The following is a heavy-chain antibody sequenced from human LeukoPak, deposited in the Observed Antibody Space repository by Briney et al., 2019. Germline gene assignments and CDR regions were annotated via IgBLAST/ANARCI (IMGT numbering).Heavy chain of an antibody. CDR1: GGSISSYY. J-gene: IGHJ4*02. CDR3: ARGAGAGYNLQPFDY. CDR2: IYYSGST. Sequence: SETLSLTCTVSGGSISSYYWSWIRQPPGKGLEWIGYIYYSGSTKYNPSLKSRVSVSVDTSKNQFSLKLSSVTAADTAVYYCARGAGAGYNLQPFDYWGQGTLVTVSS. V-gene: IGHV4-59*08. D-gene: IGHD5-24*01.